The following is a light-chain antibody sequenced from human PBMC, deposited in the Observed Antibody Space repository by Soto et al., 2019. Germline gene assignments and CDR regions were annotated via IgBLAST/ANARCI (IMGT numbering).Light chain of an antibody. V-gene: IGKV3-11*01. CDR3: QQRQIWPPHAT. CDR1: QSVSRY. J-gene: IGKJ4*01. CDR2: GVC. Sequence: EIVLTQSPATLSLSPGERATLSCRASQSVSRYLAWYQQKPGQAPRLLIYGVCNRATGIPARFSGSGYATDFTLTISILEPEDFAVYCCQQRQIWPPHATFGGGTKVEMK.